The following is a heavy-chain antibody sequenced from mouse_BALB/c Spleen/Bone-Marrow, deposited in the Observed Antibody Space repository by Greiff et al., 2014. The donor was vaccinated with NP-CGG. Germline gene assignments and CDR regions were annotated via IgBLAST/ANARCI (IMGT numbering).Heavy chain of an antibody. D-gene: IGHD1-1*01. CDR3: TRTHYYGSRYYYAMDY. CDR1: GYTFTSYY. J-gene: IGHJ4*01. Sequence: VQLQQSGAELVKPGASVKLSRKASGYTFTSYYMYWVKQRPGQGLEWIGGINPSNGGTNFNEKFKSKATLTVDKSSSTAYMQLSSLTSEDSAVYYCTRTHYYGSRYYYAMDYWGQGTSVTVSS. V-gene: IGHV1S81*02. CDR2: INPSNGGT.